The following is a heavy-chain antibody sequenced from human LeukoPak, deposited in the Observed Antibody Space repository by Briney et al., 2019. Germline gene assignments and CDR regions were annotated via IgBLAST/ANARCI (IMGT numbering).Heavy chain of an antibody. D-gene: IGHD4-23*01. CDR3: ARDGDYGGYYYYMDV. J-gene: IGHJ6*03. CDR2: IYYSGST. V-gene: IGHV4-59*02. CDR1: GGSVSSYY. Sequence: SETLSLTCTVSGGSVSSYYWSWIRQPPGKGLEWIGYIYYSGSTNYNPSLKSRVTISVDTSKNQFSLKLSSVTAADTAVYYCARDGDYGGYYYYMDVWGKGTTVTVSS.